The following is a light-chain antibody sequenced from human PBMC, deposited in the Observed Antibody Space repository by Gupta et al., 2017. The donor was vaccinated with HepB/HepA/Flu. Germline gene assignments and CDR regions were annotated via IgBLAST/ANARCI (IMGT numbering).Light chain of an antibody. CDR3: AEWDASMNGVV. Sequence: QSVLTQPPSASGTPWQRVTISCSGSSSNIGSSNGRWFHQLPGTDPNRLIYCNQQLPSGVTDRGSCYTSSNYASSVTSGVQSEDEADDYCAEWDASMNGVVFGGGTKLTVL. J-gene: IGLJ3*02. V-gene: IGLV1-44*01. CDR1: SSNIGSSN. CDR2: CNQ.